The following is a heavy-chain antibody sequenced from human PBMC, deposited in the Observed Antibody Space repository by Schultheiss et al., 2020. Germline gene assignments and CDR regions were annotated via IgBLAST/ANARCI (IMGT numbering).Heavy chain of an antibody. J-gene: IGHJ4*02. CDR1: GGSISSYY. CDR3: ARLDYYGSGSQDDY. Sequence: SETLSLTCTVSGGSISSYYWSWIRQPPGKGLEWIGYIYYSGSTNYNPSLKSRVTMSVDTSKNQFSLKLSSVTAADTAVYYCARLDYYGSGSQDDYWGQGTLVTVSS. CDR2: IYYSGST. D-gene: IGHD3-10*01. V-gene: IGHV4-59*08.